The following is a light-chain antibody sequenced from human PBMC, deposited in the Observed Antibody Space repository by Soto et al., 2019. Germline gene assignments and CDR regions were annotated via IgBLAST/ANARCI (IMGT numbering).Light chain of an antibody. CDR3: KQYKNWPPFT. J-gene: IGKJ5*01. Sequence: EIVMVQSPATLCVNTGGRATVTCRASQDIGTNLAWYQQKPAQSPRLVIYDTSARATGIPARFSGSGSGTEFTLTISSLQSEDFAVYYCKQYKNWPPFTFGQGTRLEIK. V-gene: IGKV3-15*01. CDR2: DTS. CDR1: QDIGTN.